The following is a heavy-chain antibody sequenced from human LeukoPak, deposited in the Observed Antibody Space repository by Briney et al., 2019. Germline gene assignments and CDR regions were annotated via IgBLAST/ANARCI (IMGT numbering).Heavy chain of an antibody. CDR1: GGSFSGYY. Sequence: SETLSLTCAVYGGSFSGYYWSWIRQPPGKGLEWIGEINHSGSTNYNPSLKSRVTISVDTSKNQFSLKLSSVTAADTAVYYCARGRGDYWGQGTLVTVSS. D-gene: IGHD3-10*01. CDR3: ARGRGDY. J-gene: IGHJ4*02. CDR2: INHSGST. V-gene: IGHV4-34*01.